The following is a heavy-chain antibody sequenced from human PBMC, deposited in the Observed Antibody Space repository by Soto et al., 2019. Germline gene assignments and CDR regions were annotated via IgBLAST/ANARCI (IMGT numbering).Heavy chain of an antibody. D-gene: IGHD5-12*01. CDR3: AREEVEMATIKYGRSLYYFDY. Sequence: QVQLVESGGGVVQPGRSLRLSCAASGFTFSSYGMHWVRQAPGKGLEWVAVRWYDGSNKYYADSVKGRFTISRDNSQNTLYLQMNSLRAEDTAVYYCAREEVEMATIKYGRSLYYFDYWGQGTLVTVSS. J-gene: IGHJ4*02. V-gene: IGHV3-33*01. CDR2: RWYDGSNK. CDR1: GFTFSSYG.